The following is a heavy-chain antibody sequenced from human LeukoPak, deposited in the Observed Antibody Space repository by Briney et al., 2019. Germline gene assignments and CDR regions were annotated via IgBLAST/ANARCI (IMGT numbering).Heavy chain of an antibody. CDR3: ARLLTSYYDSSGYYYFDY. D-gene: IGHD3-22*01. Sequence: GESLKISCKGSGYSFTSYWIGWVRQMPGKGLEWMGIIYPGDSDTRYSLSFQGQVTISADKSISTAYLQWSSLKASDTAMYYCARLLTSYYDSSGYYYFDYWGQGTLVTVSS. J-gene: IGHJ4*02. CDR2: IYPGDSDT. CDR1: GYSFTSYW. V-gene: IGHV5-51*01.